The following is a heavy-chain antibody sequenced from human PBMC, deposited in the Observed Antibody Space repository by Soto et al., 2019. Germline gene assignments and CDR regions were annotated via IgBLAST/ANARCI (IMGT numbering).Heavy chain of an antibody. D-gene: IGHD3-22*01. CDR3: ARGGNGRITMIVVAPDY. J-gene: IGHJ4*02. V-gene: IGHV4-31*03. Sequence: QVQLQESGPGLVKPSQTLSLTCTVSGGSISSGGYYWSWIRQHPGKGLEWIGYIYYSGSTYYNPSLKSRVTISVDTSKTQFSLKLSSVTDADTAVYYCARGGNGRITMIVVAPDYWGQGTLVTVSS. CDR1: GGSISSGGYY. CDR2: IYYSGST.